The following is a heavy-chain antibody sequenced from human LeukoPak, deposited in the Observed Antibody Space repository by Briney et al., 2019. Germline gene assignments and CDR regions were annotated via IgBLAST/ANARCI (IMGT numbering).Heavy chain of an antibody. J-gene: IGHJ4*02. CDR1: GYTFTGYY. CDR2: INPNSGGT. D-gene: IGHD6-6*01. V-gene: IGHV1-2*02. Sequence: ASVKVSCKASGYTFTGYYMHWVRQAPGRGLEWMGWINPNSGGTNYAQKFQGRVTMTRDTSISTAYMELSRLRSDDTAVYYCARDLEQLVPLFDYWGQGTLVTVSS. CDR3: ARDLEQLVPLFDY.